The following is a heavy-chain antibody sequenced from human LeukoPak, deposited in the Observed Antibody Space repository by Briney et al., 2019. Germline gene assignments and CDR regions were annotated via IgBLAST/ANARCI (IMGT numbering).Heavy chain of an antibody. CDR2: IYTSGST. D-gene: IGHD3-10*01. Sequence: SETLSLTCTVSGGSISSGSYYWSWIRQPAGKGLEWIGRIYTSGSTNYTPSLKSRVTISVDTSKNQFSLKLSSVTAADTAVYYCARDIGALGDYWGQGTLVTVSS. CDR1: GGSISSGSYY. J-gene: IGHJ4*02. V-gene: IGHV4-61*02. CDR3: ARDIGALGDY.